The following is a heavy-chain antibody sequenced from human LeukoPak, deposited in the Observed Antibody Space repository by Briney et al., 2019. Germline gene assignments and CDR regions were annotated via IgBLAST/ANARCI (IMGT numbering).Heavy chain of an antibody. CDR1: GFTFSSYW. J-gene: IGHJ4*02. V-gene: IGHV3-7*03. CDR2: IKQDGSEK. CDR3: ARWRAGPIYFDY. Sequence: PGGSLILSCAASGFTFSSYWLSWVRQAPGKGLEWVANIKQDGSEKYYVDSVKGRFTISRDNAKNSLYLQMNSLRAEDTAVYYCARWRAGPIYFDYWGQGTLVTVSS. D-gene: IGHD6-19*01.